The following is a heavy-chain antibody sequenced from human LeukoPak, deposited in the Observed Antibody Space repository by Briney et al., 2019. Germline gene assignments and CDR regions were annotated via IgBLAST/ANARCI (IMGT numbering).Heavy chain of an antibody. CDR2: ISGFSSAI. D-gene: IGHD3-22*01. CDR1: GFTFGDYS. V-gene: IGHV3-48*01. CDR3: VKFSTRNPYDSSGYPDS. J-gene: IGHJ4*02. Sequence: GGSLRLSCAACGFTFGDYSMNWVRQAPGKGPEWVSYISGFSSAIYYADSVKGRFTISRDNSKNTLYLQMNSLRAEDTAVYYCVKFSTRNPYDSSGYPDSWGQGALVTVSS.